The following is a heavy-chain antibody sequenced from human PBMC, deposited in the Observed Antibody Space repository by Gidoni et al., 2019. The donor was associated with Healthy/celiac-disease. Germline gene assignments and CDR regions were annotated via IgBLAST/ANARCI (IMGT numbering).Heavy chain of an antibody. Sequence: EVQLLESGGGLVQPGGSLRLSCAASGLTFSSYAMSWVRQAPGNGLEWGSAIGVSGGRTYYADAVTGRLTISRYNSKNPLYLQMNSLSAEDTAVYYCAGPGIAAAGYSYWGQGTLVTVSS. CDR2: IGVSGGRT. CDR1: GLTFSSYA. CDR3: AGPGIAAAGYSY. J-gene: IGHJ4*02. V-gene: IGHV3-23*01. D-gene: IGHD6-13*01.